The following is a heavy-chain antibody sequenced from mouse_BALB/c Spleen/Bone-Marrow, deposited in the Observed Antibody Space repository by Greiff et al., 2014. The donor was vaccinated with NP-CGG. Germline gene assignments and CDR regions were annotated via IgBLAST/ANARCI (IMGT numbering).Heavy chain of an antibody. J-gene: IGHJ4*01. CDR1: GYSFTGYF. CDR2: INPFNGDT. CDR3: GRWGDGYYYAMDY. Sequence: VQLKESGPDLVKPGASGKLSCKASGYSFTGYFLNWVRQSHGKSLEWIGRINPFNGDTFYNQKFKGKATLTVDKSSTTAHMELLSLTSEDSAVYYCGRWGDGYYYAMDYWGQGTSVTVSS. D-gene: IGHD2-3*01. V-gene: IGHV1-37*01.